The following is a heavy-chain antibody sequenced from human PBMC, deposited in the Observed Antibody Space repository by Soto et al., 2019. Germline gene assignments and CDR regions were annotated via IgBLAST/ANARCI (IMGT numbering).Heavy chain of an antibody. CDR1: GFTFSSYA. D-gene: IGHD2-2*01. CDR3: AKLGSSSWSPHYYFDY. V-gene: IGHV3-23*01. CDR2: ITGSGSDT. Sequence: SGGSLSLSCAASGFTFSSYAMHWVRQAPGKGLEWVSAITGSGSDTYYVDSVKGRFTISRDNSENTLYLQMNSLRAEDTAIYYCAKLGSSSWSPHYYFDYWGQGTLVTVSS. J-gene: IGHJ4*02.